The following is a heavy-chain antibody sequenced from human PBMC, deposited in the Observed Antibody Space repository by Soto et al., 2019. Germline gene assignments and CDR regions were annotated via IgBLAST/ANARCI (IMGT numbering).Heavy chain of an antibody. V-gene: IGHV1-69*08. CDR2: IIPILGIA. J-gene: IGHJ3*02. D-gene: IGHD3-22*01. Sequence: QVQLVQSGAEVKKPGSSVKVSCKASGGTFSSYTISWVRQAPGQGLEWMGRIIPILGIANYAQKFQGRVTITADKSTSTAYMELSSLRSEDTAVYYCAREGRVTMIVVAAHAFDIWGQGPMVTVSS. CDR3: AREGRVTMIVVAAHAFDI. CDR1: GGTFSSYT.